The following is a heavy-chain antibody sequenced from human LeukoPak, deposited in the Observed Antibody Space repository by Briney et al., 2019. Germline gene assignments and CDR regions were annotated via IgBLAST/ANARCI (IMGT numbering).Heavy chain of an antibody. Sequence: SETLSLTCTVSGGSISSYYWSWIRQPPGKGLEWIGYIYTSGSTNYNPSLKSRVTISVDTSKNQFSLKLSSMTAADTAVYYCARHDNWNDNWFDPWGQGTLVTVSS. CDR1: GGSISSYY. D-gene: IGHD1-1*01. CDR2: IYTSGST. V-gene: IGHV4-4*09. CDR3: ARHDNWNDNWFDP. J-gene: IGHJ5*02.